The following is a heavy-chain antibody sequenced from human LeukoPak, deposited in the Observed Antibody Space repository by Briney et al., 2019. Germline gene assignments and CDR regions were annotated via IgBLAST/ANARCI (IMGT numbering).Heavy chain of an antibody. V-gene: IGHV4-30-2*01. Sequence: SETLSLTCAVSGGSISSGGYSWSWIRQPPGKGLEWIGYIYHSGSTYYNPSLKSRVTISVDRSKNQFSLKLSSVTAADTAVYCCARAVTGKYYFDYWGQGTLVTVSS. CDR1: GGSISSGGYS. CDR3: ARAVTGKYYFDY. CDR2: IYHSGST. D-gene: IGHD4-4*01. J-gene: IGHJ4*02.